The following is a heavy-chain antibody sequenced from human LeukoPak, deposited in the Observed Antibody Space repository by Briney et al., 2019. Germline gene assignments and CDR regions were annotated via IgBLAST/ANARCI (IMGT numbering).Heavy chain of an antibody. CDR2: INPNSGGS. Sequence: ASVKVSCKASGYTFTDYYIHWVRQAPGQGLEWMGWINPNSGGSIYAQKFQDRVTMTRDTSISTAYMKLRRLRSDDTAVYFCARHYYDSSGYSDYGMDVWGQGTTVTVSS. D-gene: IGHD3-22*01. J-gene: IGHJ6*02. CDR3: ARHYYDSSGYSDYGMDV. V-gene: IGHV1-2*02. CDR1: GYTFTDYY.